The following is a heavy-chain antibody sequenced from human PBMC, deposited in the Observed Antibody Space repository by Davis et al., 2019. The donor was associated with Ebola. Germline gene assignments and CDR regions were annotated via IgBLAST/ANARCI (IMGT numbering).Heavy chain of an antibody. CDR2: IWYDGSNK. V-gene: IGHV3-33*01. CDR3: ARADYDILTGYYLDP. D-gene: IGHD3-9*01. CDR1: GFTFSSYG. Sequence: GGSLRLPCAASGFTFSSYGMHWVRQAPGKGLEWVAVIWYDGSNKYYADSVKGRFTISRDNSKNTLYLQMNSLRAEDTAVYYCARADYDILTGYYLDPWGQGTLVTVSS. J-gene: IGHJ5*02.